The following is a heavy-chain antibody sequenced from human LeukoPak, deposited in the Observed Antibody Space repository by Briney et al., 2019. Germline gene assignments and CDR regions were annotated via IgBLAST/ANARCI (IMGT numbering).Heavy chain of an antibody. CDR1: GFTFNMYA. Sequence: GKSLTLSCAASGFTFNMYAIHWVRQAPGKGLEWVAVTSYDGSANKYADSVNGRFTISRDNSKNTVYLQMNRLRTDDTAVYYCARADWNQPGDYWGQGTLVAVSS. D-gene: IGHD1-1*01. J-gene: IGHJ4*02. V-gene: IGHV3-30-3*01. CDR2: TSYDGSAN. CDR3: ARADWNQPGDY.